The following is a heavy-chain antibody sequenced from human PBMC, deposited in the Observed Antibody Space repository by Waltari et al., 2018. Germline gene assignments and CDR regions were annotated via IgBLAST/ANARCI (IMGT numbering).Heavy chain of an antibody. J-gene: IGHJ3*02. CDR1: GFTFTSYG. Sequence: QVQLLQSGAEVKKPGSSVKVSCKASGFTFTSYGINWVRQAPGQGLEWMGGTIPILDTPNYAQRFQGRVTITTDESTSTAYMELSSLISEDTAIYYCARGEYTNGLAYAFDIWGQGTTVTVSS. D-gene: IGHD2-8*01. CDR3: ARGEYTNGLAYAFDI. CDR2: TIPILDTP. V-gene: IGHV1-69*05.